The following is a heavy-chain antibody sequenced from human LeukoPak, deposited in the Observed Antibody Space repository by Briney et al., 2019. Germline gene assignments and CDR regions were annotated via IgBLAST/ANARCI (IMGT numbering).Heavy chain of an antibody. J-gene: IGHJ5*02. CDR3: ARRPIVGSTGFYFDP. D-gene: IGHD1-26*01. CDR2: FSYSGST. CDR1: GGSISSSSFY. V-gene: IGHV4-39*01. Sequence: SETLSLTCTVSGGSISSSSFYWGWIRQPPGKGLEWIGTFSYSGSTYYNPSLKSRVTISVDTSKNQFSLKLSSLTAADTAVYYCARRPIVGSTGFYFDPWGPGTLVTVSS.